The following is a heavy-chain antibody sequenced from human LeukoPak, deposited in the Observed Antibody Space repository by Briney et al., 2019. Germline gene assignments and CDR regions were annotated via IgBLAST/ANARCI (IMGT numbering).Heavy chain of an antibody. V-gene: IGHV1-8*01. CDR3: AREPTYYYDSSGYYNLIFDY. CDR1: GYTFTSYD. Sequence: ASVKVSCKASGYTFTSYDINWVRQATGQGLEWMGWMNPNSGNTGYAQKFQGRVTMTRNTSISTAYMELGSLRSEDTAVYYCAREPTYYYDSSGYYNLIFDYWGQGTLVTVSS. J-gene: IGHJ4*02. CDR2: MNPNSGNT. D-gene: IGHD3-22*01.